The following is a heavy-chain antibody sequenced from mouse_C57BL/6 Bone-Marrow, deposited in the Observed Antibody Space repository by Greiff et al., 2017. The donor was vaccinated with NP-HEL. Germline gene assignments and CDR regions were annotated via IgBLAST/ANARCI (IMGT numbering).Heavy chain of an antibody. CDR3: AREEGKGGFAY. CDR1: GYSITSGYD. D-gene: IGHD1-3*01. Sequence: DVHLVESGPGMVKPSQSLSLTCTVTGYSITSGYDWHWIRHFPGNKLEWMGYISYSGSTNYNPSFKSRISITHDTSKNHFFLKLNSVTTEDAATYYCAREEGKGGFAYWGQGTRVTVSA. J-gene: IGHJ3*01. V-gene: IGHV3-1*01. CDR2: ISYSGST.